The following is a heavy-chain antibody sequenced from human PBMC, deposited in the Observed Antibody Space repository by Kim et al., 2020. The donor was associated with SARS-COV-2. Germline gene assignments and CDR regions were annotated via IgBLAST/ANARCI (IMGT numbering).Heavy chain of an antibody. J-gene: IGHJ4*02. Sequence: GGSLRLSCAASGFIFSSYEMNWVRKAPGKGLEWVSYISSSGHNIYYADSVRGRFTISRDNAKKSLYLQMNSLRVEDAAVYYCARDSPYYDNSGWIDYWGQGTLVTVSS. V-gene: IGHV3-48*03. D-gene: IGHD3-22*01. CDR3: ARDSPYYDNSGWIDY. CDR1: GFIFSSYE. CDR2: ISSSGHNI.